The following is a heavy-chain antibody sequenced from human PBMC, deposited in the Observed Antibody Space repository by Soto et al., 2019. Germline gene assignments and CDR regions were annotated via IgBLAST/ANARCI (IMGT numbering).Heavy chain of an antibody. CDR1: GFTFSMYW. J-gene: IGHJ4*02. CDR3: TRGPRPSSVGTGAF. D-gene: IGHD3-10*01. V-gene: IGHV3-74*01. Sequence: PGGSLRLSCTACGFTFSMYWMHWVRQVPGKGPEWVSRISDDGSRADYADSVKGRFTISRDNAKNTLYLEMHVLRADDTAVYYCTRGPRPSSVGTGAFWGQGTPVTVSS. CDR2: ISDDGSRA.